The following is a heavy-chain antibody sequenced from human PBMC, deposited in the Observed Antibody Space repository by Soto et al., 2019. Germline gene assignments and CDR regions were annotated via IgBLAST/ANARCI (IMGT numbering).Heavy chain of an antibody. CDR1: GFTFSSYW. V-gene: IGHV3-7*01. CDR3: ARPHIMITFGGVSYFDY. J-gene: IGHJ4*02. D-gene: IGHD3-16*01. CDR2: IKQDGSEK. Sequence: GGSLRLSCAASGFTFSSYWMSWVRQAPGKGLEWVANIKQDGSEKYYVDSVKGRFTISRDNAKNSLYLQMNSLRAEDTAVYYCARPHIMITFGGVSYFDYWGQGTLVTVSS.